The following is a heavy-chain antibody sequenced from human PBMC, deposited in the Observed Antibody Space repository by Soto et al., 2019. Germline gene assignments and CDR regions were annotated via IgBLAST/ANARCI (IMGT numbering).Heavy chain of an antibody. Sequence: QVQLVQSGAEVKKPGASVKVSCKASGYTFTSYGISWVRQAPGQGLEWMGWISAYNGNTNYAQKLQGRVTMTTDTSTSAAYRELRSLRSDDTAVYSCARDSLVGAIRSGSNDYWGQGTLVAVSS. CDR3: ARDSLVGAIRSGSNDY. CDR1: GYTFTSYG. CDR2: ISAYNGNT. J-gene: IGHJ4*02. D-gene: IGHD1-26*01. V-gene: IGHV1-18*01.